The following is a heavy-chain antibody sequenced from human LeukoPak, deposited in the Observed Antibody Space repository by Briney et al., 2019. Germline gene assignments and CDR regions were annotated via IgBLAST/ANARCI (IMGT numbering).Heavy chain of an antibody. D-gene: IGHD6-25*01. CDR2: VLYSGSC. V-gene: IGHV4-59*08. CDR1: GGSMTTYY. J-gene: IGHJ6*02. CDR3: ARQNSGARLNV. Sequence: SETLSLTCTVSGGSMTTYYWTWIRQPPGKGLEWLGYVLYSGSCYYNPSLKSRVTISVDTSKNQFSLRLTSVTAADTAVYYCARQNSGARLNVWGQGTTVIVSS.